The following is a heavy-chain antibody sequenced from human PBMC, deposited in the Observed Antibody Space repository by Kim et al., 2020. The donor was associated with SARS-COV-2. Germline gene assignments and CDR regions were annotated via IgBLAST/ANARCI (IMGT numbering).Heavy chain of an antibody. V-gene: IGHV5-51*01. CDR1: GYSFTSYW. J-gene: IGHJ4*02. CDR3: ARSNYDILTGYYRDDY. Sequence: GESLKISCKGSGYSFTSYWIGWVRQMPGRGPEWMGMIYPGDSDTKYSPSFQGQVTISADKSIDTAYLQWSSLKASDTAMYYCARSNYDILTGYYRDDYWGQGTLVTVSS. CDR2: IYPGDSDT. D-gene: IGHD3-9*01.